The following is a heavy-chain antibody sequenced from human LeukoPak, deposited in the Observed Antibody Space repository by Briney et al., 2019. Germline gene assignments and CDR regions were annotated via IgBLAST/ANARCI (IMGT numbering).Heavy chain of an antibody. V-gene: IGHV4-34*01. J-gene: IGHJ4*02. CDR2: INHSGST. CDR3: AREREWSLEVTSYTDY. D-gene: IGHD3-16*01. Sequence: ASETLSLTCAVYAGSFSAYYWSWIRQPPGKGLEWIGEINHSGSTNYNPSLKSRVTISVDTSKNQFSLSLSSVTAADTAVYYCAREREWSLEVTSYTDYWGQGTLVTVAS. CDR1: AGSFSAYY.